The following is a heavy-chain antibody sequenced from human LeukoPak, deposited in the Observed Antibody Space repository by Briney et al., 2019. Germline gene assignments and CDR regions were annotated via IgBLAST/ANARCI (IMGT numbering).Heavy chain of an antibody. Sequence: SETLSLTCTVSGGSLSSYYWSWIRQSAGKGLEWIGRIYNSGNTHYNPSLKSRVTMSLDMSKNQFSLKVTSVTAADTAVYYCARSADYGVYNWFDPWGPGTLVTVSS. D-gene: IGHD4-17*01. CDR3: ARSADYGVYNWFDP. CDR1: GGSLSSYY. CDR2: IYNSGNT. V-gene: IGHV4-4*07. J-gene: IGHJ5*02.